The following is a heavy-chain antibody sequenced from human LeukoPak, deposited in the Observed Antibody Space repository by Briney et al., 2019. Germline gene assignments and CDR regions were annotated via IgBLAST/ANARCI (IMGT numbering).Heavy chain of an antibody. V-gene: IGHV3-21*01. CDR2: ISSSSSYI. J-gene: IGHJ4*02. D-gene: IGHD4-17*01. Sequence: GGSLRLSCAASGFTFSSYSMNWVRQAPGKGLEWVSSISSSSSYIYYADSVKGRFTISRDNAKNSLYLQMNSLRAEDTAVYYCARDKRFGDYGDYGGNYFDYWGQGTPVTVSS. CDR1: GFTFSSYS. CDR3: ARDKRFGDYGDYGGNYFDY.